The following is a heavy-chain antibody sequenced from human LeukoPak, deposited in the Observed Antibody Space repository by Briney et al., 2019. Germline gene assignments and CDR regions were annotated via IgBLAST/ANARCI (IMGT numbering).Heavy chain of an antibody. D-gene: IGHD3-22*01. Sequence: SETLSLTCTVSGASFTTHYWSWIRQPPGKGPEWIGYISYIGSTNYSPSLKSRVTISIDTSKNEVSLKLTSVTAADTAVYYCASDSISMNAFDAWGQGTLVTVSS. V-gene: IGHV4-59*11. CDR3: ASDSISMNAFDA. CDR1: GASFTTHY. J-gene: IGHJ3*01. CDR2: ISYIGST.